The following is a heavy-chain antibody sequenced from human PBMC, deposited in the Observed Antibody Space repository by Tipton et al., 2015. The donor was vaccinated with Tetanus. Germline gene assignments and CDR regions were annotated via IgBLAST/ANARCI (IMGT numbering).Heavy chain of an antibody. V-gene: IGHV4-61*05. CDR3: ARDRAPPSSWYFNL. D-gene: IGHD3-10*01. Sequence: LRLSCSVSGGSISYTNYYWGWIRQAPGKGLEWIGYIYYSGSTSYNPSLKSRVTISVDTSKNQFSLKLSSVTAADTAVYYCARDRAPPSSWYFNLWGRGTLVTVSS. CDR2: IYYSGST. CDR1: GGSISYTNYY. J-gene: IGHJ2*01.